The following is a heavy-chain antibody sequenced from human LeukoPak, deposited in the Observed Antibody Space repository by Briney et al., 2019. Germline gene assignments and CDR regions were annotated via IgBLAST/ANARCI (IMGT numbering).Heavy chain of an antibody. D-gene: IGHD6-13*01. CDR3: ARGGYSSSWYHFDY. CDR1: GFTFSSYS. CDR2: ISSSSSYI. V-gene: IGHV3-21*04. J-gene: IGHJ4*02. Sequence: GGSLRLSCAASGFTFSSYSMNWVRQAPGKGLEWVSSISSSSSYIYYADSVKGRFTISRDNSKNTLFLQMNSLRAEDTAVYYCARGGYSSSWYHFDYWGQGTLVTVSS.